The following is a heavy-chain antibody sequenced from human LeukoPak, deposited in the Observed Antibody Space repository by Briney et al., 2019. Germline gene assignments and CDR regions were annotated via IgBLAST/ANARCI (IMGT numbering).Heavy chain of an antibody. CDR3: ARRSGNCIRADF. V-gene: IGHV5-10-1*01. J-gene: IGHJ4*02. CDR1: GYSFTNYW. D-gene: IGHD1-26*01. Sequence: GESLKISCKASGYSFTNYWINWVRQVPGKGLEWMGRIDPSDSEITYSPSFQGHVTISADKSISTAYLQWTSLKASDTAMYYCARRSGNCIRADFWGQGTLVTVSS. CDR2: IDPSDSEI.